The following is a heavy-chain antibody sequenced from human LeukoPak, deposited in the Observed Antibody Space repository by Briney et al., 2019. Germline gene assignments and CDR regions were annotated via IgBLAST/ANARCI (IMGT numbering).Heavy chain of an antibody. CDR1: GYSFTSYW. D-gene: IGHD4-11*01. CDR3: ARLKTVNYYYYYYGMDV. V-gene: IGHV5-51*01. Sequence: GESLKISCKGSGYSFTSYWIGWVRQMPGKGLEWMGIIYPGDSDTRYSPSFQGQVTISADKSISTAYLQWSSLKASDTAMYHCARLKTVNYYYYYYGMDVWGQGTTVTVSS. CDR2: IYPGDSDT. J-gene: IGHJ6*02.